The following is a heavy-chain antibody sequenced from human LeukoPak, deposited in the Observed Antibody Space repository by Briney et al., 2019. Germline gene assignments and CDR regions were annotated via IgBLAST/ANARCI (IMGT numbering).Heavy chain of an antibody. J-gene: IGHJ6*02. CDR1: GFTFSNYW. CDR2: ISQDGSGK. CDR3: ASSVGGAYCGMDV. Sequence: GGSLRLSCGASGFTFSNYWMSWVRQAPGKGLEWVINISQDGSGKNYADSVEGRFTISRDNAKNSLYLQMNSLRAEDTAVYYCASSVGGAYCGMDVWGQGTTVTVSS. V-gene: IGHV3-7*03. D-gene: IGHD5/OR15-5a*01.